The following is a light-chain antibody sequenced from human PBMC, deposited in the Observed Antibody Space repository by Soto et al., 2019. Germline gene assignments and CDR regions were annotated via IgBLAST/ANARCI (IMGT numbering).Light chain of an antibody. Sequence: EIMMPQSTATLSVSQGKSPTLSCMAGQSVSGSLAWYQQKPGQTPRLLIYAASTRATGIPARFSGSGSGTDFNLTITSLQSEDFAVYYCQQYYHWPRTFGQGTKVDIK. CDR2: AAS. V-gene: IGKV3-15*01. J-gene: IGKJ1*01. CDR3: QQYYHWPRT. CDR1: QSVSGS.